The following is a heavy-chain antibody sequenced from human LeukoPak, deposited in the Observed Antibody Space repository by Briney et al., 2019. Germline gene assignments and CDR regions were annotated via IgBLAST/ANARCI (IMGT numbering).Heavy chain of an antibody. CDR2: VYYSGST. J-gene: IGHJ4*02. D-gene: IGHD2-2*01. V-gene: IGHV4-59*01. CDR3: TRDKGPSADRTAFDF. CDR1: GGYISTYY. Sequence: SETLSLTCSVSGGYISTYYWSWIRQPPGRGLEWIGYVYYSGSTNYNPSLKSRVTMAVDTSKNQFSLQLRSVTPADTAVYYCTRDKGPSADRTAFDFWGQGTLVTVSS.